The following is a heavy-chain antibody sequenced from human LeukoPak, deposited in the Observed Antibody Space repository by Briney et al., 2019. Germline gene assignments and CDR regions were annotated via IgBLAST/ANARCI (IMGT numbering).Heavy chain of an antibody. J-gene: IGHJ4*02. Sequence: GGSLRLSCAASGFTFSSYGMSWVRQAPGEGLEWVSGISGSGGTTYYADSVKGRFTISRDNSKNTLYLQVNSLRAEDTAVYYCAKEDVYSSGPFDYWGQGTLVTVSS. V-gene: IGHV3-23*01. CDR1: GFTFSSYG. CDR3: AKEDVYSSGPFDY. CDR2: ISGSGGTT. D-gene: IGHD5-18*01.